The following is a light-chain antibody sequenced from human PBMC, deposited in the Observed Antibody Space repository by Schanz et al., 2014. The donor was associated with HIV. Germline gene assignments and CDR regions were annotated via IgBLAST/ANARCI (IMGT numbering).Light chain of an antibody. Sequence: QSALTQPPSASGSPGQSVTISCTGTSSDVGDYNYVSWYQQHPGKAPKLMIYEVTKRPSGVPDRFSGSKSGNTASLTISGLQAEDEADYYCISYTSDTVLFGGGTKVTVL. V-gene: IGLV2-8*01. CDR2: EVT. CDR3: ISYTSDTVL. J-gene: IGLJ2*01. CDR1: SSDVGDYNY.